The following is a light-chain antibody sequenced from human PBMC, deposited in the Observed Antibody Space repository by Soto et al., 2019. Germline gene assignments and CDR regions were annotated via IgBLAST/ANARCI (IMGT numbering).Light chain of an antibody. V-gene: IGKV1-39*01. CDR1: QSISTY. Sequence: DIPMTQSPSSLSASVGDRVTITCRASQSISTYLNWYQQKPGKAPQLLIYAASSLQSGVPSSFSGSGSGTDFTLTISSLQPEDFATYYCQQSYSTPRTFGQGTKLEIK. CDR3: QQSYSTPRT. J-gene: IGKJ2*01. CDR2: AAS.